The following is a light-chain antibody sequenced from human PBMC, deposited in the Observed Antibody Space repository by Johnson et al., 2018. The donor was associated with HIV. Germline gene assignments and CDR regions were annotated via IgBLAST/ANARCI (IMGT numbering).Light chain of an antibody. CDR1: SSNIGNNY. CDR3: GPWDSSLCAGF. V-gene: IGLV1-51*01. J-gene: IGLJ1*01. Sequence: QSVLTQPPSVSAAPGQKVTISCSGSSSNIGNNYVSWYQQLPGTAPKLIIYDSNKRPSGIPDRFSGSKSGTSATLGITGLQTGDAADYYCGPWDSSLCAGFFGTGTKVTVL. CDR2: DSN.